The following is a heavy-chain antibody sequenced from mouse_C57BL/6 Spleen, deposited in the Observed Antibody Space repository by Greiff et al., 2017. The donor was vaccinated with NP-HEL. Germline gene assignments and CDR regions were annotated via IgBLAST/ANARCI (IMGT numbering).Heavy chain of an antibody. CDR2: INPSTGGT. J-gene: IGHJ3*01. Sequence: VHVKQSGPELVKPGASVKISCKASGYSFTGYYMNWVKQSPEKSLEWIGEINPSTGGTTYNQKFKAKATLTVDKSSSTAYMQLKSLTSEDSAVYYCAKRTGKSWFAYWGQGTLVTVSA. CDR1: GYSFTGYY. CDR3: AKRTGKSWFAY. D-gene: IGHD4-1*01. V-gene: IGHV1-42*01.